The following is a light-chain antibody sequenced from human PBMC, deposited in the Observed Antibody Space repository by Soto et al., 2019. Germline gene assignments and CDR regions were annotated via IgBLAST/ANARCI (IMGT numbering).Light chain of an antibody. CDR3: QQRAKWPST. Sequence: EVVLTQSPDTLSLSPGEPATLSCRASQSVDRYVAWHQQKLGQAPRLLIYDAYTRATGVAARFTGSGSATDFSLTITSLEPEDFAVYYCQQRAKWPSTFGPGTKVE. V-gene: IGKV3-11*01. CDR1: QSVDRY. CDR2: DAY. J-gene: IGKJ2*02.